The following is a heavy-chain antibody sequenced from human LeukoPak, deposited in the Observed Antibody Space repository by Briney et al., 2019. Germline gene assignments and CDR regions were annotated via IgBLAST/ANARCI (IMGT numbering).Heavy chain of an antibody. D-gene: IGHD4-17*01. J-gene: IGHJ4*02. CDR2: ISSSSSYT. Sequence: GGSLRLSCAASGFTFSSYSMNWVRQAPGKGLEWVSSISSSSSYTYYADSVKGRFTISRDNAKNSLYLQMNSLRAEGTAVYYCARDSGYYGDYPFDYWGQGTLVTVSS. CDR3: ARDSGYYGDYPFDY. V-gene: IGHV3-21*01. CDR1: GFTFSSYS.